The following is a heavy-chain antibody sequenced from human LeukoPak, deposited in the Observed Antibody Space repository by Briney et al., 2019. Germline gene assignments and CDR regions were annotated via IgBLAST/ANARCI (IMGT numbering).Heavy chain of an antibody. CDR1: GYSFSSYW. V-gene: IGHV5-51*01. Sequence: GESLKISCNGSGYSFSSYWIGWVRQMAGEGLEWMGIIYPGDSDTTYSPSFQGQVTISADKSISTAYLQWSSLKASDTAMYYCARFDCSSTSCYKSYNYGMDVWGQGTTVTVSS. CDR2: IYPGDSDT. J-gene: IGHJ6*02. CDR3: ARFDCSSTSCYKSYNYGMDV. D-gene: IGHD2-2*02.